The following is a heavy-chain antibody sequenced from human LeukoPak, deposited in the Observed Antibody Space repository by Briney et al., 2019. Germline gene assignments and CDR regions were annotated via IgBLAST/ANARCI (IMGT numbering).Heavy chain of an antibody. CDR1: GYSFTSYW. CDR3: ARLSGRYCSSVSCLRDYMDV. V-gene: IGHV5-51*01. D-gene: IGHD2-2*01. Sequence: GESLKISCKGSGYSFTSYWIAWVRQMPGKGLELMGIIYPGDSDTRYSPSFQGQVTISADRSITSADKPITTAYLQWNSLKASDTAMYYCARLSGRYCSSVSCLRDYMDVWGVGTTVTV. J-gene: IGHJ6*03. CDR2: IYPGDSDT.